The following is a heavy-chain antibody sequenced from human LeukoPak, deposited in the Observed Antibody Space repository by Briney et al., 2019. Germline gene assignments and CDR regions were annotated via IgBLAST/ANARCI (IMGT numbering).Heavy chain of an antibody. D-gene: IGHD6-13*01. J-gene: IGHJ4*02. CDR3: ARSHYSNTWCPGY. CDR2: IYYSGNT. CDR1: GGSFSGYY. Sequence: SETLSLTCTVYGGSFSGYYWSWIRQPPGKGLEWIGSIYYSGNTYYNPSLKSRVTISVDTSKQFSLKLSSVSAADTAVYYCARSHYSNTWCPGYWGQGTLVTVSS. V-gene: IGHV4-34*01.